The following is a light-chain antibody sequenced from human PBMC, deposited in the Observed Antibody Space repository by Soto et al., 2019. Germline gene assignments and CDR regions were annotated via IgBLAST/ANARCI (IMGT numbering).Light chain of an antibody. CDR3: QQSYGSPRT. CDR1: QRIYTY. V-gene: IGKV1-39*01. Sequence: DIQMTQPPSSLSASVGDTVTITCRASQRIYTYLNWYQQKLGKAPNLLIYAASTLQSGVPSRFSGGGSGTDFTLTITSLQPEDFATYYCQQSYGSPRTFGQGTKVDIK. CDR2: AAS. J-gene: IGKJ1*01.